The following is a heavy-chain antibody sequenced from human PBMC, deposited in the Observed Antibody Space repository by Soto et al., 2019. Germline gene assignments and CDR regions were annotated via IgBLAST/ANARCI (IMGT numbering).Heavy chain of an antibody. J-gene: IGHJ4*02. D-gene: IGHD2-15*01. V-gene: IGHV3-30*18. CDR1: GFIFSSYG. Sequence: QVQLVESGGGVVQPGRSLRLSCAASGFIFSSYGMHWVRQAPGKGLEWVAVISYEGSHTYYADSVKGRFTITRDNSKKTLDLQMNSLGPEDTAVYYCAKEVDCGGGSCSWSEGFDYWGQGTVLTVSS. CDR3: AKEVDCGGGSCSWSEGFDY. CDR2: ISYEGSHT.